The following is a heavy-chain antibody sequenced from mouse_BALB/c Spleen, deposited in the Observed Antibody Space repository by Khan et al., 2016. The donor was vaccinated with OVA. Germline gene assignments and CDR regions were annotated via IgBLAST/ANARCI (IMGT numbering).Heavy chain of an antibody. J-gene: IGHJ3*01. V-gene: IGHV1-4*01. D-gene: IGHD2-14*01. CDR1: GYTFTSYT. CDR3: AREGVDYRNDGWVAY. CDR2: IHPSSGYN. Sequence: QVQLQQSGAELARPGASVKMSCKASGYTFTSYTMHWVKQRPGPGLEWIGYIHPSSGYNNYNQKLKDKATLTADKSSSTAYMQLSRLTYEDSAVXYCAREGVDYRNDGWVAYWGQGTLVTVSA.